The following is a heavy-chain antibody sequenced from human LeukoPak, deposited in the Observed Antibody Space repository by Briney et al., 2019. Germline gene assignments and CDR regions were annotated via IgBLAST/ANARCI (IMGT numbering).Heavy chain of an antibody. Sequence: GGSLRLSCAASGFTFSNTWMSWVRQGPGKGLEWVGRIQRKADGGTTDYAAPVKGRFTISRDDSENTLYLQVNSLKIEDTAVYYCTTESSGGSDNWGQGTLVTVSS. V-gene: IGHV3-15*01. CDR1: GFTFSNTW. CDR2: IQRKADGGTT. CDR3: TTESSGGSDN. D-gene: IGHD1-26*01. J-gene: IGHJ4*02.